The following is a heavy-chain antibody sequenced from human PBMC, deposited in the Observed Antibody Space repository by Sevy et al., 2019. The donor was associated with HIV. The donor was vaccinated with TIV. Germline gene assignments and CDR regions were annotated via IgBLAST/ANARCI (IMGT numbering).Heavy chain of an antibody. J-gene: IGHJ4*02. CDR2: IYYIGST. V-gene: IGHV4-59*01. Sequence: SETLSLTCTVSGGSMSSYYWSWIRQPPGKGLEWIGYIYYIGSTNYNPSLKSRVTISVDTSKNQFSLKLSSVTAADTAVYYCERVRQQLVGSLDYWGQGTLVTVSS. CDR1: GGSMSSYY. CDR3: ERVRQQLVGSLDY. D-gene: IGHD6-13*01.